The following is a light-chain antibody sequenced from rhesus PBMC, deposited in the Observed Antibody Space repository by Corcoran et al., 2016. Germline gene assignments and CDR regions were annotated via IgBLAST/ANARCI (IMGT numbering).Light chain of an antibody. CDR2: KAS. Sequence: DIQMTQSPSSLSASVGDTVTITCRASQSISSWLAWYPQKPGKAPKLLIYKASRLQTGVPSRFSGTGSGTDFTLTISSLQSEDFATYYCQQYSSSPRTFGQGTKVEIK. V-gene: IGKV1-22*01. CDR3: QQYSSSPRT. CDR1: QSISSW. J-gene: IGKJ1*01.